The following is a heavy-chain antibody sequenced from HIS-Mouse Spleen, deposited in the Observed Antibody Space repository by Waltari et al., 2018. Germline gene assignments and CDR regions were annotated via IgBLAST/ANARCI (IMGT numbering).Heavy chain of an antibody. CDR3: AARFGESHFDY. CDR1: GYTSTSYD. V-gene: IGHV1-8*01. CDR2: MNTNSGNT. Sequence: QVQLVQSGAEVKKPGASVKVSCKASGYTSTSYDLNWVRQATRQGLEWMGWMNTNSGNTGYAQKFQGRVTMTRNTSISTAYMELSSLRSEDTAVYYCAARFGESHFDYWGQGTLVTVSS. D-gene: IGHD3-10*01. J-gene: IGHJ4*02.